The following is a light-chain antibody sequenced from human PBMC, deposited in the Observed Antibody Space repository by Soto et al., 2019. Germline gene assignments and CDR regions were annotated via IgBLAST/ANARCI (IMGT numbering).Light chain of an antibody. V-gene: IGLV2-14*03. CDR3: NSYTRGSLGV. CDR2: DVS. Sequence: QSALTQPASVSGSLGQSITISCTGTGSDVAGSNYVSWYQQHAGKAPKLMIYDVSNRPSGVSNRFSGSKSGNTASLTISGLQAEDDADYYCNSYTRGSLGVFGGGTTLTVL. J-gene: IGLJ2*01. CDR1: GSDVAGSNY.